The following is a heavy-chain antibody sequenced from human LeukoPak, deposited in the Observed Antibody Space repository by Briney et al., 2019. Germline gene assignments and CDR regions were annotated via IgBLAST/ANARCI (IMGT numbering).Heavy chain of an antibody. Sequence: SETLSLTCTVSGGSISSSSYYWGWIRQPPGKGLEWIGSIYYSGSTYYNPSLKSRVTISVDTSKNQFSLKLSSVTAADTAVYYCARDFTSGSEAPTNWFDPWGQGTLVTVSS. CDR2: IYYSGST. CDR3: ARDFTSGSEAPTNWFDP. D-gene: IGHD3-10*01. V-gene: IGHV4-39*07. CDR1: GGSISSSSYY. J-gene: IGHJ5*02.